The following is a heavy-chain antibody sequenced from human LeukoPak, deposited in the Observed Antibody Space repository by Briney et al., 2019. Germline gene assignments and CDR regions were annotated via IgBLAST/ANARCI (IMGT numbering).Heavy chain of an antibody. V-gene: IGHV1-46*01. CDR3: ARDEKYYYDSSGYYS. Sequence: ASVKVSCKASGYTFTSYYMHWVRQAPGQGLEWMGIINPSGGSTSYAQKFQGRVTMTRDMSTSTAYMELRSLRSDDTAVYYCARDEKYYYDSSGYYSWGQGTLVTVSS. D-gene: IGHD3-22*01. J-gene: IGHJ4*02. CDR2: INPSGGST. CDR1: GYTFTSYY.